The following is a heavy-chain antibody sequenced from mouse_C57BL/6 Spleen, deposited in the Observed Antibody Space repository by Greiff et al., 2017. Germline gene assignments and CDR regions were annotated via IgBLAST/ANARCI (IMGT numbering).Heavy chain of an antibody. Sequence: EVHLVESGGGLVKPGGSLKLSCAASGFTFSDYGMHWVRQAPEKGLEWVAYISSGSSTIYYADTVKGRFTISRDNAKNTLFLQMTSLRSEDTAMXYCARDWDGEFAYWGQGTLVTVSA. J-gene: IGHJ3*01. CDR2: ISSGSSTI. D-gene: IGHD4-1*01. V-gene: IGHV5-17*01. CDR3: ARDWDGEFAY. CDR1: GFTFSDYG.